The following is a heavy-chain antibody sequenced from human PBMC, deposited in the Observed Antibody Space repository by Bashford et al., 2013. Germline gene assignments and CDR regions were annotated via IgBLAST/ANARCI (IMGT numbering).Heavy chain of an antibody. CDR1: GYTFTVYG. V-gene: IGHV1-18*01. Sequence: ASVKGLPARASGYTFTVYGISWVRQAPGQGLEWMGWISPYNGNSKSAQKFQDRVTMTTDTSTSTAYMELRSLRSDDTAVYYCATYCSTTATCPRGYFDYWGQEPRVTVSS. CDR2: ISPYNGNS. J-gene: IGHJ4*02. CDR3: ATYCSTTATCPRGYFDY. D-gene: IGHD2-2*01.